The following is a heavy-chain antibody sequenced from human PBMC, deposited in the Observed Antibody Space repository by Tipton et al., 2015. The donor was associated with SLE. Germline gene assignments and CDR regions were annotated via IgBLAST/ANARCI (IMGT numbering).Heavy chain of an antibody. J-gene: IGHJ4*02. CDR3: AKGRFVVVTYYFDY. Sequence: GSLRLSCAASGFTFSSYAMSWVRQAPGKGLEWVSDISGSGGSTYYADSVKGRFTISRDNSKNTLYLQMNSLRAEDTAVYYCAKGRFVVVTYYFDYWGQGTLVTVSS. V-gene: IGHV3-23*01. CDR1: GFTFSSYA. D-gene: IGHD2-21*02. CDR2: ISGSGGST.